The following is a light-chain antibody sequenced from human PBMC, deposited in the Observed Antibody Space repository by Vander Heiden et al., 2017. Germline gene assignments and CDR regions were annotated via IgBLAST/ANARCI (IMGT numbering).Light chain of an antibody. CDR2: GAS. CDR3: QQSDTTPLT. V-gene: IGKV1-39*01. CDR1: QTISTY. Sequence: DIQMTQSPSSLSASVGDRVTITCRASQTISTYLNWYQQKPGKAPNLLIYGASSLQSGVPSRFSGSGSGTDFTLTIGSLQPEDFATYYCQQSDTTPLTFGGGTKVDIK. J-gene: IGKJ4*01.